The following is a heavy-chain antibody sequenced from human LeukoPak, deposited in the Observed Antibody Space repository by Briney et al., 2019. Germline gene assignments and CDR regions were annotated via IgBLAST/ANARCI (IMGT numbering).Heavy chain of an antibody. CDR3: ARDYYGSEGGNWFDP. Sequence: GGSLRLSCAASGFTVSSNYMSWVRQAPGKGLEWVSVIYSSGSTYYADSVKGRFTISRDNSKNTLYLQMNSLRAEDTAVYYCARDYYGSEGGNWFDPWGQGTLVTVSS. D-gene: IGHD3-10*01. CDR1: GFTVSSNY. CDR2: IYSSGST. J-gene: IGHJ5*02. V-gene: IGHV3-66*01.